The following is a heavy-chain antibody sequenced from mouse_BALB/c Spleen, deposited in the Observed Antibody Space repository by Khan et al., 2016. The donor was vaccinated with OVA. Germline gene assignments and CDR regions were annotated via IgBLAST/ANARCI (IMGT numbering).Heavy chain of an antibody. CDR3: TRGGYGGFAY. CDR2: INPSNGGT. D-gene: IGHD1-1*01. V-gene: IGHV1S81*02. Sequence: QVQLQQSGAELVKPGASVKLSCKASGYTFTSYYMYWVKQRPGQGLEWIGEINPSNGGTNFNEKFKSKATLTVDKSSSTAYMQLSSLTSEDSAVYCCTRGGYGGFAYWSQETLVTVSA. J-gene: IGHJ3*01. CDR1: GYTFTSYY.